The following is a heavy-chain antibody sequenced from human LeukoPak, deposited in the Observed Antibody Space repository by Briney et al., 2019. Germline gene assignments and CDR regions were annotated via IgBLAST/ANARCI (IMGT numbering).Heavy chain of an antibody. D-gene: IGHD2-21*01. V-gene: IGHV1-2*02. CDR1: GYIFSDYY. CDR2: RSRCSGDT. CDR3: GRCAGGNSDVASFDY. Sequence: ASVKVSCNASGYIFSDYYMHWVRQAPGRGFEWMGWRSRCSGDTKMAEKIQGRVTLSGDSSISTAYVESTSLGYDDTAVYYCGRCAGGNSDVASFDYWGQGTLVIVSS. J-gene: IGHJ4*02.